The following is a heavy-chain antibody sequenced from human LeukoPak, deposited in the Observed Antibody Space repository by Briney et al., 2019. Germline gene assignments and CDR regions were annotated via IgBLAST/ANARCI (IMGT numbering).Heavy chain of an antibody. CDR3: ARIVRFGDLFVDY. J-gene: IGHJ4*02. Sequence: GESLKISCKGSGYSFTSYWIGWVRQMPGKGLEWMGIIYPGDSDTRYSPSFQGQVTISADKSISTAYLRWSSLKASDTAMYYCARIVRFGDLFVDYWGQGTLVTVSS. CDR2: IYPGDSDT. CDR1: GYSFTSYW. D-gene: IGHD3-10*01. V-gene: IGHV5-51*01.